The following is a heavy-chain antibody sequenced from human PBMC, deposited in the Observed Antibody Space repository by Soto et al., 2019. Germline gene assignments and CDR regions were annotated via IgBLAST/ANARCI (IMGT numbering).Heavy chain of an antibody. J-gene: IGHJ1*01. CDR1: GFTFSSYW. CDR2: IKQDGSEK. V-gene: IGHV3-7*03. Sequence: GGSLRLSCAASGFTFSSYWMSWVRQAPGKGLEWVANIKQDGSEKYYADSVKGRFTISRDNSKNTLYLQMNSLRAEDTAVYYCARVWYGLHTYFQHWGQGTLVTSPQ. D-gene: IGHD2-15*01. CDR3: ARVWYGLHTYFQH.